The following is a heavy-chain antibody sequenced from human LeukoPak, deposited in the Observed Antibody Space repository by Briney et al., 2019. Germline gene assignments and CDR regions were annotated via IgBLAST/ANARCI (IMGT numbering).Heavy chain of an antibody. D-gene: IGHD3-10*01. J-gene: IGHJ1*01. V-gene: IGHV3-74*01. Sequence: GGSLRLSRAASGFTFSNNWMHWVRQAPGKGLVWVSRINSDGSSTTYADSVKGRFTISRDNAKNTLYLQMNSLRAEDTAVYYCAREDYFGSGSYSSEYFHHWGQGTRVTVSS. CDR1: GFTFSNNW. CDR2: INSDGSST. CDR3: AREDYFGSGSYSSEYFHH.